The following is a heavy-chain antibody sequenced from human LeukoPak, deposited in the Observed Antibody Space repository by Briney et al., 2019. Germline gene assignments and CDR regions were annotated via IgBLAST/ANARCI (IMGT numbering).Heavy chain of an antibody. D-gene: IGHD1-26*01. CDR3: ARDVVGASLLDY. J-gene: IGHJ4*02. CDR1: GFTFSSYA. Sequence: PGGSLRLSCAASGFTFSSYAMHWVRQAPGKGLEWVAVISYDGSNKYYADSVKGRFTISRDNSKNTLYLQMNSLRAEDTAVYYCARDVVGASLLDYWGQGTLVTVSS. V-gene: IGHV3-30*04. CDR2: ISYDGSNK.